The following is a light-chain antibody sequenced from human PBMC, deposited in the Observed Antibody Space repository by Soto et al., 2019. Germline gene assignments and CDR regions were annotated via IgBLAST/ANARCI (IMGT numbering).Light chain of an antibody. Sequence: QYLLTQPASWSGSPGQSITISCTGTISDVGAYNSVSWYQQHPGKAPKLMIYEVSNRPSGVSNRFSGSKSGNTASLTISGLQAEDEADYYCSSYTSSSTRVFGSGTKVSVL. CDR3: SSYTSSSTRV. CDR2: EVS. J-gene: IGLJ1*01. CDR1: ISDVGAYNS. V-gene: IGLV2-14*01.